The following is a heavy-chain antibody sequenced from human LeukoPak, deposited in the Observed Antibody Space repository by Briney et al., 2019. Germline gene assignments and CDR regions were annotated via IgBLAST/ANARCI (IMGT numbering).Heavy chain of an antibody. CDR3: ARGENTAMVGDY. J-gene: IGHJ4*02. CDR1: GFTFSSYS. Sequence: GGSLRLSCAASGFTFSSYSMNWVRQAPGKWLEWVSSISSTSSYIYYADSLKGRFTISRDNAKNSPYLQMNSLRAEDTAVYYCARGENTAMVGDYWAQGTLVTVSS. V-gene: IGHV3-21*01. CDR2: ISSTSSYI. D-gene: IGHD5-18*01.